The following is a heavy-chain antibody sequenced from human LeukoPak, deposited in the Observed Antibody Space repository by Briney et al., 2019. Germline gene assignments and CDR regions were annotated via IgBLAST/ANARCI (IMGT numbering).Heavy chain of an antibody. D-gene: IGHD4-17*01. J-gene: IGHJ4*02. CDR1: GFTFSSYG. Sequence: QPGRSLRLSCAASGFTFSSYGMHWVRQAPGKGLEWVAVISYDGSNKYHADSVKGRFTISRDNSKNTLYLQMNSLKAEDTAVYYCAKGRHGDYEYYFDYWGQGTLVTVSS. CDR3: AKGRHGDYEYYFDY. V-gene: IGHV3-30*18. CDR2: ISYDGSNK.